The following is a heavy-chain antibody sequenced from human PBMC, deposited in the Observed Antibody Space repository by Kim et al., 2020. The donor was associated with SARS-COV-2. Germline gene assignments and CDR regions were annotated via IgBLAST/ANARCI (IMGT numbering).Heavy chain of an antibody. J-gene: IGHJ6*03. Sequence: ASVKVSCKASGYTFTSYDINWVRQATGQGLEWMGWMNPNSGITGYAQKFQGRVTMTRNTSISTAYMELSSLRSEDTAVYYCARGHLKSIVVVIAPRPYYYYMDVWGKGTTVTVSS. CDR2: MNPNSGIT. D-gene: IGHD2-21*01. CDR1: GYTFTSYD. CDR3: ARGHLKSIVVVIAPRPYYYYMDV. V-gene: IGHV1-8*01.